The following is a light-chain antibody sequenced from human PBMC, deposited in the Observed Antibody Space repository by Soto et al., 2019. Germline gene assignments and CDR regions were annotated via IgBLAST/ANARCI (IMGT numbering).Light chain of an antibody. CDR1: RSVSSY. CDR2: DAS. CDR3: QQRSNWPWT. V-gene: IGKV3-11*01. Sequence: VWTPSPGTLTLSASECAALSCRARRSVSSYLAWYQQRPGQAPRLLIYDASNRATGIPARFSGSGSGTDFTLTISSLEPEDFAVYYCQQRSNWPWTFGQGTKVDIK. J-gene: IGKJ1*01.